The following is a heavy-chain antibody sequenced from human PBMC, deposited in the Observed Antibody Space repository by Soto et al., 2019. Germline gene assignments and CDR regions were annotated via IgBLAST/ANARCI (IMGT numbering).Heavy chain of an antibody. CDR1: GFSFSRYW. J-gene: IGHJ4*02. D-gene: IGHD6-6*01. CDR2: INQDGSIK. Sequence: EVQLVESGGGLVQPGGSLRLSCAASGFSFSRYWMSWVRQAPGKGLEWMANINQDGSIKYYMDSVRGRFTTSRDNAKNAVDLQMNSLRAEDTAVYYCARVGYSSSSFDYWGQGTLVTVAS. V-gene: IGHV3-7*01. CDR3: ARVGYSSSSFDY.